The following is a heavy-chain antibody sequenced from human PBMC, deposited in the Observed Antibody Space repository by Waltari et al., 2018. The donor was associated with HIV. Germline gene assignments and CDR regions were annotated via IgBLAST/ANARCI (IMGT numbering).Heavy chain of an antibody. CDR2: IRGSGVST. CDR1: GFTFSRSP. Sequence: EVQLLESGGGLVQPGGSLRLSCAASGFTFSRSPMTWVRKATGKRVKWVSGIRGSGVSTYYADSGKGRLTISGDNSKSTVYLQMNSLRAEDTAIYYCAKDPGMDVWGQGTTVTVSS. J-gene: IGHJ6*02. CDR3: AKDPGMDV. V-gene: IGHV3-23*01.